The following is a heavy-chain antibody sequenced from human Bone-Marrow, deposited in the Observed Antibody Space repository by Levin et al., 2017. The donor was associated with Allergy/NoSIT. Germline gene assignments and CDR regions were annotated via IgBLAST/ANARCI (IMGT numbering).Heavy chain of an antibody. J-gene: IGHJ3*02. CDR3: ARRNLRNAFDI. V-gene: IGHV4-59*08. CDR1: GGSISSYY. Sequence: SQTLSLTCSVSGGSISSYYWCWIRQPPGKGLEWIAYIYHTGSANRNPSLKSRVTISIDTSRNQFSLRLASVTATDTAVYFCARRNLRNAFDIWGQGTLVTVSS. CDR2: IYHTGSA. D-gene: IGHD1-14*01.